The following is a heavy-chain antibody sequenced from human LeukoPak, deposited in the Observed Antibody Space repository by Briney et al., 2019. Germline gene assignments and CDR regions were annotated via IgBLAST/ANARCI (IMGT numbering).Heavy chain of an antibody. CDR3: ARVRGSSSWNSYFDY. D-gene: IGHD6-6*01. Sequence: SVKVSCKASGGTFSSYAISWVRQAPGQGLEWMGRIIPILGTANYAQKFQGRVTITADESTSTAYMELSSLRSEDTAVYYCARVRGSSSWNSYFDYWGQGTLVTVSS. CDR1: GGTFSSYA. J-gene: IGHJ4*02. V-gene: IGHV1-69*11. CDR2: IIPILGTA.